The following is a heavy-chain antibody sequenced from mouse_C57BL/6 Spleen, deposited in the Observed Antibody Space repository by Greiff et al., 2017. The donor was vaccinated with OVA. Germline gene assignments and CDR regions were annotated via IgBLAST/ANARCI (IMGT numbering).Heavy chain of an antibody. J-gene: IGHJ2*01. CDR2: IYPGSGST. V-gene: IGHV1-55*01. Sequence: VKLMESGAELVKPGASVKMSCKASGYTFTSYWITWVKQRPGQGLEWIGDIYPGSGSTNYNEKFKSKATLTVDTSSSTAYMQLSSLTSEDSAVYYCARRDPPFDYWGQGTTLTVSS. CDR3: ARRDPPFDY. CDR1: GYTFTSYW.